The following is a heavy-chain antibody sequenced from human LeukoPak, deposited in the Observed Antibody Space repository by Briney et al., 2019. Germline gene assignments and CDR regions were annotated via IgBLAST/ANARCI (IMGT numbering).Heavy chain of an antibody. V-gene: IGHV4-59*01. CDR3: ARQSSGLHY. D-gene: IGHD3-22*01. Sequence: SETLSLTCTVSGGSISSYYWSWIRQPPGKGLEWIGYIYYSGSTNYNPSLKSRVTISVDTSKNQFSLKLSSVTAADTAVYYCARQSSGLHYWGQGTLVTVYS. CDR2: IYYSGST. CDR1: GGSISSYY. J-gene: IGHJ4*02.